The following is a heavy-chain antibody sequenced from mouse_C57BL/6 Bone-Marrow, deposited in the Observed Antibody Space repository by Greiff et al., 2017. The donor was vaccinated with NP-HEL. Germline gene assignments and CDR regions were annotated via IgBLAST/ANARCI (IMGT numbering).Heavy chain of an antibody. CDR1: GFTFSDYY. D-gene: IGHD1-1*01. V-gene: IGHV5-12*01. Sequence: EVQGVESGGGLVQPGGSLKLSCAASGFTFSDYYMHWVRQTPEKRLEWVAYFSNGGGSPYYPDTVKGRFTISRDNAKNTLSLQMSRLKSEDTAMYYCARHGDHYYYGSSTFAYWGQGTLVTVSA. CDR2: FSNGGGSP. J-gene: IGHJ3*01. CDR3: ARHGDHYYYGSSTFAY.